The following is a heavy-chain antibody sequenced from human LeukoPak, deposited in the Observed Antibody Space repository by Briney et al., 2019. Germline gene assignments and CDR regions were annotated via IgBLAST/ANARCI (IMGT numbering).Heavy chain of an antibody. CDR1: GYTFTSYG. V-gene: IGHV1-18*01. D-gene: IGHD6-13*01. J-gene: IGHJ4*02. CDR2: IGAYNGIT. CDR3: AREAIAAADN. Sequence: ASVTPSFTSSGYTFTSYGFSWVRHPPGQGLELMGGIGAYNGITNYAQKLQSRVNMTTDTSTSTAYMELRSLRADDTAVYYCAREAIAAADNWGQGTLVTVSS.